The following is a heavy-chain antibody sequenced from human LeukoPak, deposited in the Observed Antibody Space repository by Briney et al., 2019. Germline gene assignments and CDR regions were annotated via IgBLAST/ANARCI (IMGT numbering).Heavy chain of an antibody. CDR3: ARDSSGASYYYGLDV. D-gene: IGHD3-22*01. CDR1: GGSISGGSYY. V-gene: IGHV4-61*02. CDR2: IYTSGST. J-gene: IGHJ6*02. Sequence: SQTLSLTCTVSGGSISGGSYYWSWIRRPAGKGLEWIGRIYTSGSTNYNPSLESRVTISVDTSKNQFSLKLSSVTAADTAVYYCARDSSGASYYYGLDVWGQGTTVTVSS.